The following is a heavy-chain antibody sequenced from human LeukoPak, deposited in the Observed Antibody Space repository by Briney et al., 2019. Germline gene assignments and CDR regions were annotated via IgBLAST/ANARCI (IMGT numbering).Heavy chain of an antibody. Sequence: GRSLRLSCAASGFTFDDHAMYWVRQVPGKGLKWVSGINWDGSRIGYADAVKGRFTISRVSAKNSLYLQMNSLRAEDTALYYCARASYYYDTSGLGAFDIWGQGTLVTVS. CDR3: ARASYYYDTSGLGAFDI. J-gene: IGHJ3*02. CDR2: INWDGSRI. D-gene: IGHD3-22*01. CDR1: GFTFDDHA. V-gene: IGHV3-9*01.